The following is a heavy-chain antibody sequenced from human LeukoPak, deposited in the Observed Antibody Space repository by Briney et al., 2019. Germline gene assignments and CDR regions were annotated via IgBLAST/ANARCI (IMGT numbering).Heavy chain of an antibody. V-gene: IGHV3-30*18. D-gene: IGHD4-17*01. CDR3: AEDLDSYGKLDY. Sequence: GGSLRLSCAASGFTFSSYGMHWVRQAPGKGLEWVAVISYDGSNKYYADSVKGQFTISRDNSKNTLYLQMNSLRAEDTAVYYCAEDLDSYGKLDYWGQGTLVTVSS. CDR1: GFTFSSYG. CDR2: ISYDGSNK. J-gene: IGHJ4*02.